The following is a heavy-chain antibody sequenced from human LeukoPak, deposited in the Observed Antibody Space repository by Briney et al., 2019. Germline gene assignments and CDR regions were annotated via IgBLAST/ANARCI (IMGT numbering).Heavy chain of an antibody. D-gene: IGHD7-27*01. CDR1: GFTVSSNY. J-gene: IGHJ6*03. Sequence: GGSLRLSCAASGFTVSSNYMSWVRQAPGKGLEWVSVIYSGGSTYYADSVKGRFTISRDNSKDTLYLQMNSLRAEDTAVYYCARGPTGDYYYYYMDVWGKGTTVTISS. CDR3: ARGPTGDYYYYYMDV. V-gene: IGHV3-66*01. CDR2: IYSGGST.